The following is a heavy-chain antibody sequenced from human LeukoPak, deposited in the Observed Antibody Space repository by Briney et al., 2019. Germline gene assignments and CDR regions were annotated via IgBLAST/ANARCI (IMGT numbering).Heavy chain of an antibody. D-gene: IGHD2-15*01. CDR1: GFTFSSYA. CDR2: ISGSGDST. CDR3: AGGYSYYFDY. V-gene: IGHV3-23*01. J-gene: IGHJ4*02. Sequence: GGSLRLSCAVSGFTFSSYAMSWVRQAPGKGLEWVSSISGSGDSTYYADSVKGRFTISRDNSKNTLYLQMNSLRAEDTAVYYCAGGYSYYFDYWGQGTLVTVSS.